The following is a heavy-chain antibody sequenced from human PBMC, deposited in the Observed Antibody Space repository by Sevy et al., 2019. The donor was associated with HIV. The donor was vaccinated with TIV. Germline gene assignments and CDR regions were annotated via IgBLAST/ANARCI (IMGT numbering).Heavy chain of an antibody. CDR3: TTDSKKRGLSALLDY. D-gene: IGHD3-10*01. V-gene: IGHV3-15*01. CDR2: IKSKTDGGTT. J-gene: IGHJ4*02. Sequence: GGSLRLSCAASGFTFSNAWMSWVRQAPGKGLEWVGRIKSKTDGGTTDYAAPVKGSLTISTEDSKNTLYLQMNSLKNEDTAIYYCTTDSKKRGLSALLDYWGQGTLVTVSS. CDR1: GFTFSNAW.